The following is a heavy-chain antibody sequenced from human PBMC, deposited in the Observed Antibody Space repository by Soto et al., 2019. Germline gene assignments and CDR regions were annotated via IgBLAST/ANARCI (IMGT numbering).Heavy chain of an antibody. CDR3: AKNSGWDGKSDAFDI. V-gene: IGHV3-23*01. J-gene: IGHJ3*02. D-gene: IGHD6-19*01. Sequence: EVQLLESGGGLVQPGGSLRLSCAASGFSFSSFALTWVRQAPGKGLEWVSAISGSGGHTYYADSVTGRFTISRDNSNKTLYLQMNSLRAEDTALYYCAKNSGWDGKSDAFDIWGQGTMVTVSS. CDR1: GFSFSSFA. CDR2: ISGSGGHT.